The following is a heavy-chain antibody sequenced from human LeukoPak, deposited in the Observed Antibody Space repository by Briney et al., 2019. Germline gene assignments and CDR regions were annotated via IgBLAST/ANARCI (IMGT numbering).Heavy chain of an antibody. CDR2: ISGGGGTT. CDR1: GFIFSTYA. D-gene: IGHD3-10*01. V-gene: IGHV3-23*01. J-gene: IGHJ4*02. CDR3: ARAGGSGSYAYFDY. Sequence: PGGSLRLSCAASGFIFSTYAMTWVRQAPGKGLEWVSGISGGGGTTYYTDSVEGRFTISRDNSKNMVYLQMNSLKAEDTAVYYCARAGGSGSYAYFDYWGQGTLVTVSS.